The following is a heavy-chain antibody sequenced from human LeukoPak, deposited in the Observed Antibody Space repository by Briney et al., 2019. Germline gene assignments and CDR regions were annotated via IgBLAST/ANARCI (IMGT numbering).Heavy chain of an antibody. CDR2: ISSSGSTI. V-gene: IGHV3-11*01. Sequence: GGALRLSCAASGFTFSDYYMSWIRQAPGKGLEWGSYISSSGSTIYYADSVKGRFTISRDNAKNSLYLQMNSLRAEDTAVYYCARVDRWRYYDSSGYGDIWGQGTMVTVSS. CDR1: GFTFSDYY. CDR3: ARVDRWRYYDSSGYGDI. D-gene: IGHD3-22*01. J-gene: IGHJ3*02.